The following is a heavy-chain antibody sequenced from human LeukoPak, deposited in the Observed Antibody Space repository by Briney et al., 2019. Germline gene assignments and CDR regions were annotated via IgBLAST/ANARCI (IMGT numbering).Heavy chain of an antibody. CDR3: AKKGSDAMDV. J-gene: IGHJ6*02. CDR1: GFTFSNYA. Sequence: PGGSLRLSCAASGFTFSNYAMHWVRQAPGKGLEWVAVISYDGSSRYYADSVKGRFTISRDNSKNTLYLQMNSLRGEDTAVYYCAKKGSDAMDVWGQGPRSPSP. D-gene: IGHD1-26*01. V-gene: IGHV3-30*18. CDR2: ISYDGSSR.